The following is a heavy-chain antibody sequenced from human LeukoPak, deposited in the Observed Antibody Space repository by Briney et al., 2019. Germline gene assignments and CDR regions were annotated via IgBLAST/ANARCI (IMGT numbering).Heavy chain of an antibody. CDR1: GGSISSYY. CDR3: ARVGATSFDY. V-gene: IGHV4-59*01. Sequence: PSETLSLTCTVSGGSISSYYWSWIRQPPGKGLEWIGYIYYGGSTNYNPSLKSRVTISVDTSKNQFSLKLSSVTAADTAVYYCARVGATSFDYWGQGTLVTVSS. D-gene: IGHD1-26*01. CDR2: IYYGGST. J-gene: IGHJ4*02.